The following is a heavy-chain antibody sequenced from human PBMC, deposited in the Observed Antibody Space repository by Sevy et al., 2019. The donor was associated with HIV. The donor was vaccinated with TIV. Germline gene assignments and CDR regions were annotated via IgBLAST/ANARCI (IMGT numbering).Heavy chain of an antibody. CDR3: AMNYYDSSGSSFFFDY. V-gene: IGHV3-48*01. D-gene: IGHD3-22*01. Sequence: GGSLRLSCEGSGFTFSGYAMNWVRQAPGKGLQWISWISGSRTTIYYADSVKGRFIISRDNVRNSLYLQMNSLRGEDTAVYYCAMNYYDSSGSSFFFDYWGQGTLVTVSS. J-gene: IGHJ4*02. CDR1: GFTFSGYA. CDR2: ISGSRTTI.